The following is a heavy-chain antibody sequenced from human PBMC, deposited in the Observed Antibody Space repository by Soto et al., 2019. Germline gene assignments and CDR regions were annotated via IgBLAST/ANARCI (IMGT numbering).Heavy chain of an antibody. J-gene: IGHJ5*02. Sequence: PSETLSLTCTVSGGSISSSSYYWGWIRQPPGKGLEWIGSIYYSGSTYYNPSLKSRVTISVDTSKNQFSLKLSSVTAADTAVYYCALTVRDYYDILTGYPIGWFDPWGQGTLVT. CDR3: ALTVRDYYDILTGYPIGWFDP. CDR1: GGSISSSSYY. V-gene: IGHV4-39*01. CDR2: IYYSGST. D-gene: IGHD3-9*01.